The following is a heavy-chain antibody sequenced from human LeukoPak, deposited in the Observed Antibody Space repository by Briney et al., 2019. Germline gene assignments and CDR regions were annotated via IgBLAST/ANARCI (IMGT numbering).Heavy chain of an antibody. J-gene: IGHJ4*02. CDR3: ARHQNGGTYPIDY. D-gene: IGHD2-8*01. CDR2: IYYTGST. V-gene: IGHV4-59*08. CDR1: GGSISSYY. Sequence: SETLSLTCTVSGGSISSYYWSWIRQTPGKGLEYLGNIYYTGSTDYNPSLKSRVTISVDSSKNQFSLKLSSVTAADTALYYCARHQNGGTYPIDYWGQGTLVTVSS.